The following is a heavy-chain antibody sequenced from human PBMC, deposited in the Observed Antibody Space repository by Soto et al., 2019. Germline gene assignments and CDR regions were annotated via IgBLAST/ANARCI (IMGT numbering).Heavy chain of an antibody. Sequence: GGSLRLSCAASGFTFSSYAMSWVRQAPGKGLEWVSAISGSGGSTYYADSVKGRFTISRDNSKNTLYLQMNSLRAEDTAVYYCAKGPPPYYYDILTGYFDYWGQGTLVTVSS. CDR2: ISGSGGST. J-gene: IGHJ4*02. D-gene: IGHD3-9*01. CDR1: GFTFSSYA. CDR3: AKGPPPYYYDILTGYFDY. V-gene: IGHV3-23*01.